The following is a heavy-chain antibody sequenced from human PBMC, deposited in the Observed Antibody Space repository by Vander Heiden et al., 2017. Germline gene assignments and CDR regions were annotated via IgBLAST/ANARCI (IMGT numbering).Heavy chain of an antibody. CDR1: GFTFSRYW. V-gene: IGHV3-7*01. CDR3: ARGMVYADH. CDR2: IKQDGSEK. J-gene: IGHJ5*02. Sequence: EVQLAESGRGLVQPGGSLRLSRAASGFTFSRYWLRWVRQAPGKGLEWVANIKQDGSEKYYVDSVKGRFTISRDNAKNSLYLQMNILRAEDTAVYYCARGMVYADHWGQGTLVTVSS. D-gene: IGHD2-8*01.